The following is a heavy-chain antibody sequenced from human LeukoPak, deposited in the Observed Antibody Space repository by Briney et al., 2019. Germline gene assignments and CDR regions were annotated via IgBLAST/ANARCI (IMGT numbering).Heavy chain of an antibody. Sequence: GGSLRLSCAASGFTFSNYWMGWVRQAPGKGLEWVANIKPDGSEKYYADSVRGRFTTSRDNANNFLYLQMNSLRAEDTAVYYCAREGGLNTNFDYWGQGTLVTVSS. CDR3: AREGGLNTNFDY. J-gene: IGHJ4*02. CDR1: GFTFSNYW. V-gene: IGHV3-7*01. CDR2: IKPDGSEK. D-gene: IGHD5-12*01.